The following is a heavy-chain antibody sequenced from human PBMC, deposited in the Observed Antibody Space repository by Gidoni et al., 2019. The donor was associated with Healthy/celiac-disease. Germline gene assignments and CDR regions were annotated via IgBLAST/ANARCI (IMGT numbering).Heavy chain of an antibody. D-gene: IGHD4-17*01. V-gene: IGHV3-21*01. CDR2: ISSSSSYI. CDR1: GFPFSSYS. J-gene: IGHJ4*02. CDR3: ARDTLGDYGGNVMGD. Sequence: EVQLVESGGGLVKPGVSLRLSCAAFGFPFSSYSMNWVRQAPGKGLEWVSSISSSSSYIYYADSVKGRFTISRDNAKNSLYLQMNSLRAEDTAVYYCARDTLGDYGGNVMGDWGQGTLVTVSS.